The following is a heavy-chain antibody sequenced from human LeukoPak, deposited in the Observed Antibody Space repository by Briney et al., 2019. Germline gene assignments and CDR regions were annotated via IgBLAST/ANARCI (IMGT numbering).Heavy chain of an antibody. V-gene: IGHV4-39*01. Sequence: SETLSLTCTVSGGSISSSSYYWGWIRQPPGKGLEWIGSIYYSGSTYYNPSLKSRVTISVDTSKNQFSLKLSSVTAADTAVYYCARRTYSNYGTYYMDVWGRGTTVTVSS. D-gene: IGHD4-11*01. CDR3: ARRTYSNYGTYYMDV. CDR2: IYYSGST. J-gene: IGHJ6*03. CDR1: GGSISSSSYY.